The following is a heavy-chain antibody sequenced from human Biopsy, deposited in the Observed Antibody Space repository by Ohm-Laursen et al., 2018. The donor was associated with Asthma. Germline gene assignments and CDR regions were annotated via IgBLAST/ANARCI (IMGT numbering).Heavy chain of an antibody. J-gene: IGHJ6*02. CDR2: ISYDGSNK. Sequence: SLRLSCAASGFTFSSYAMHWVRQAPGKGLEWVAVISYDGSNKYYADSVKGRFTISRDNSKNTLYLQMNSLRAEDTAVYYCARGGLGYCSSTSCYQNYYYGMDVWGQGTTVTVS. CDR1: GFTFSSYA. V-gene: IGHV3-30-3*01. D-gene: IGHD2-2*01. CDR3: ARGGLGYCSSTSCYQNYYYGMDV.